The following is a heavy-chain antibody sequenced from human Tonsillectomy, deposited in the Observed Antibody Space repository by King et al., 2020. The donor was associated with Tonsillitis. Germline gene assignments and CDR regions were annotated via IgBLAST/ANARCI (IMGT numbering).Heavy chain of an antibody. CDR2: IYSGGST. D-gene: IGHD3-22*01. Sequence: VQLVESGGGLVQPGGSLRLSCAASGFTVSSNYMSWVRQAPGKGLEWVSVIYSGGSTYYADSVKGRFTISRDNSKNTLYLQMNSLRAEDTAVYYCAGVSSGYYSGLGYWGQGTLVTVSS. J-gene: IGHJ4*02. CDR1: GFTVSSNY. CDR3: AGVSSGYYSGLGY. V-gene: IGHV3-66*01.